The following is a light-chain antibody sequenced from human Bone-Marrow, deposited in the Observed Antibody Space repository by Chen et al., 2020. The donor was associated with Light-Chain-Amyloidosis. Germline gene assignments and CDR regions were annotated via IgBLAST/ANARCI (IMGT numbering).Light chain of an antibody. CDR3: LQTYSPPPT. Sequence: DIQMTQSPSSLSASVGDRVTITCRASQTIVTYLNWYQQRPGKPPKLLISAASNLHGGVPSRFSGSASGTEFTLTISSLQPADLATYYCLQTYSPPPTFGQGTK. V-gene: IGKV1-39*01. CDR2: AAS. J-gene: IGKJ1*01. CDR1: QTIVTY.